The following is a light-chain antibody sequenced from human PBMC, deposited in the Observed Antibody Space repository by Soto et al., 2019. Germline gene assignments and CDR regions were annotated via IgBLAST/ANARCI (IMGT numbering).Light chain of an antibody. Sequence: QSALPQPASVSGSPGQSITISCTGTNNDAGDYNYVSWYQQYPGKAPKLIIYDVSTRPSGVSGRFAGSKSGNTASLTISGLQPEDEAYYYCCSYSTSSALPYVFGTGTKLTVL. CDR3: CSYSTSSALPYV. J-gene: IGLJ1*01. CDR1: NNDAGDYNY. CDR2: DVS. V-gene: IGLV2-14*01.